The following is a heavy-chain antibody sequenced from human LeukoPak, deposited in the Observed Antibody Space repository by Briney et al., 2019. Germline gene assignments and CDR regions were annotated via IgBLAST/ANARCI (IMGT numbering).Heavy chain of an antibody. J-gene: IGHJ3*02. CDR2: IKQDGSEK. V-gene: IGHV3-7*01. D-gene: IGHD2-21*01. CDR1: GFTFSNYW. CDR3: ARTMRLVYAFDI. Sequence: GGSLRLSCAASGFTFSNYWMTWVRQAPGKGLEWVANIKQDGSEKYYVDSVKGRFTISRDNAKNSLYLQMNSLRAEDTAVYYCARTMRLVYAFDIWGQGTMVTVSS.